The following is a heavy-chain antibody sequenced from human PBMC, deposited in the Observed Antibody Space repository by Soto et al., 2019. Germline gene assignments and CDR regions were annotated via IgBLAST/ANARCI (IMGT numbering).Heavy chain of an antibody. V-gene: IGHV1-2*04. J-gene: IGHJ4*02. CDR3: ARVASGSYPPFDY. Sequence: QVQLVQSGAEVKKPGASVKVSCKASGYTFTGYYMHWVRQAPGQGLEWMGWINPNSGGTNYAQKFQGWVTMTRDTSISTAYMELSRLISDDTAVYYCARVASGSYPPFDYWGQGTLVTVSS. D-gene: IGHD1-26*01. CDR1: GYTFTGYY. CDR2: INPNSGGT.